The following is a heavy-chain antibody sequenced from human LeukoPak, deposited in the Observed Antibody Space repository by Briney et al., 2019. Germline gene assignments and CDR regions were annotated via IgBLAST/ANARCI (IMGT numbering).Heavy chain of an antibody. CDR1: GFTFTSYW. J-gene: IGHJ4*02. D-gene: IGHD2-15*01. CDR3: AGDRGFCSGSACYLFDS. Sequence: GGSLRLSCAASGFTFTSYWMSWVRQAPGKGLVWVSRINSDGGSADYADSVKGRFTISRDNSKNTVYLQMNSLRAEDTAVYYCAGDRGFCSGSACYLFDSWGQGALVTVSS. CDR2: INSDGGSA. V-gene: IGHV3-74*01.